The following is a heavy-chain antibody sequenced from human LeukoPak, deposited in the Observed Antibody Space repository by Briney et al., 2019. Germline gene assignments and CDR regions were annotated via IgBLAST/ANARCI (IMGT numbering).Heavy chain of an antibody. Sequence: QSGGSLRLSCAASGFPFSSYGMHWVRQAPGKGLEWVAVIWYDGSNGYYADSVKGRFTISRDNSKNTLYLEMNSLRAEDTAVYYCVGLGTNYYGLRWGQGTLVTVSS. V-gene: IGHV3-33*01. J-gene: IGHJ4*02. D-gene: IGHD3-10*01. CDR2: IWYDGSNG. CDR1: GFPFSSYG. CDR3: VGLGTNYYGLR.